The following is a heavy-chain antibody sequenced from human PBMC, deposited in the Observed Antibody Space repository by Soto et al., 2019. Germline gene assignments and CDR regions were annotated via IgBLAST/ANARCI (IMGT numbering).Heavy chain of an antibody. J-gene: IGHJ5*01. V-gene: IGHV3-48*01. Sequence: EVQLVESGGGLVQPGGSLRLSCAASGFTLSSYSMTWVRQAPGKGLEWLSFISSSSSIINYADSVKGRFAVSRDNAKNSLYLQMNSLRAEDTAVYYCARENNGAWFVYWGQGTLVTVSS. CDR3: ARENNGAWFVY. CDR1: GFTLSSYS. D-gene: IGHD4-17*01. CDR2: ISSSSSII.